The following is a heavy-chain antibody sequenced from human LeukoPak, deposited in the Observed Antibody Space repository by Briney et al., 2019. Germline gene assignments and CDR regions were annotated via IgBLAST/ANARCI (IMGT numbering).Heavy chain of an antibody. D-gene: IGHD6-13*01. CDR2: ISSSSSYI. CDR1: GFTFSSYS. V-gene: IGHV3-21*01. Sequence: PGGSLRLSCAASGFTFSSYSMNWVRQAPGKGLEWVSSISSSSSYIYYADSVKGRFTISRDNAKNSLYLQMNSLRAEDTAVYYCARDLAAAVHFFDYWGQGTLVTVSS. CDR3: ARDLAAAVHFFDY. J-gene: IGHJ4*02.